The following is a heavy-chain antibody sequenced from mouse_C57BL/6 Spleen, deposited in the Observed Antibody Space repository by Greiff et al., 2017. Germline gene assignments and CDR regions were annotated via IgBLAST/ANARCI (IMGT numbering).Heavy chain of an antibody. CDR2: IDPTDSYT. CDR3: ARYEEYYAMED. J-gene: IGHJ4*01. Sequence: VQLQQPGAELVMPGASVKLSCKASGYTFTSYWMHWVKQRPGQGLEWIGEIDPTDSYTNYNQKFKGKSTLTVDKSSSTAYMQLSSLTSEDSAVYYCARYEEYYAMEDWGKGASVTVSS. D-gene: IGHD2-12*01. V-gene: IGHV1-69*01. CDR1: GYTFTSYW.